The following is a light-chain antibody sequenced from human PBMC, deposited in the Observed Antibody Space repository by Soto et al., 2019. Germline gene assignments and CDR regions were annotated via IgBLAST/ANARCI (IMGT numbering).Light chain of an antibody. CDR1: QSVPKNF. CDR3: QQTSISPLT. V-gene: IGKV3-20*01. CDR2: DAS. J-gene: IGKJ4*01. Sequence: EIVLTQSPGTLSLSPGERATLSCRASQSVPKNFLAWYQQKPGQAPRLLIHDASSRANGIPDRFSGSGSGTDCTLTISRLEPEDFALYYCQQTSISPLTFGGGTKVEIK.